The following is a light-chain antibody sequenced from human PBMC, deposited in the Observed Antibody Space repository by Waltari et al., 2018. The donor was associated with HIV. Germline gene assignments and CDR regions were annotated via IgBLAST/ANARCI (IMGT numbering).Light chain of an antibody. J-gene: IGLJ1*01. Sequence: QSALTQPASVSGSPGQSITISCTGTSSDVGSYNLVSWYQHHPGKAPKLMIYEVSKRPSGVSNRFSGSKSGNTASLTISGLQAEDEADYYCCSYAGSSIPYVFGTGTKVTVL. CDR3: CSYAGSSIPYV. CDR1: SSDVGSYNL. V-gene: IGLV2-23*02. CDR2: EVS.